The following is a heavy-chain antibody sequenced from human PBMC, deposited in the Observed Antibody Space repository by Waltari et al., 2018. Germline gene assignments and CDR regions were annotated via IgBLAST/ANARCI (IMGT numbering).Heavy chain of an antibody. CDR2: INPRSGDT. J-gene: IGHJ5*02. V-gene: IGHV1-2*02. CDR1: GYTFTDYY. Sequence: QVQLVQSEAEVKKPGASIIISCRTSGYTFTDYYMHWVRQAPGQGLEWMGCINPRSGDTKDAQKFQGRVTLTRDTSMNTAYMEVRSLRFDDTAVYYCSRFDPGLKRQPVGIDPWGQGTLIIVSS. D-gene: IGHD7-27*01. CDR3: SRFDPGLKRQPVGIDP.